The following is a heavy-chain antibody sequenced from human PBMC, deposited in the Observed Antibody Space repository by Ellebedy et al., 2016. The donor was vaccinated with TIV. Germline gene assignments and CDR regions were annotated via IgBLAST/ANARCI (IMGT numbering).Heavy chain of an antibody. V-gene: IGHV3-7*01. CDR3: ARDQEGIVGAPGDDDAFDI. J-gene: IGHJ3*02. CDR2: IKQDGSEK. CDR1: GFTFSSYW. D-gene: IGHD1-26*01. Sequence: GGSLRLSCAASGFTFSSYWMSWVRQAPGKGLEWVANIKQDGSEKYYVDSVKGRFTISRDNAKNSLYLQMNSLRAEDTAVYYCARDQEGIVGAPGDDDAFDIWGQGTMVTVSS.